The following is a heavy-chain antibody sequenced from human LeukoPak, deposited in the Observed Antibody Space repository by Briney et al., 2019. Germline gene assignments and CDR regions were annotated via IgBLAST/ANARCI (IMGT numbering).Heavy chain of an antibody. CDR2: IDPSDSYT. CDR1: GYSFTSYW. Sequence: PGESLKISCKGSGYSFTSYWISWVRQMPGKGLEWMGRIDPSDSYTNYSPSFQGHVTISADKSISTAYLQWSSLKASDTAMYYCARHVVVVPAAYYYYYGMDVWGQGTTVTVSS. V-gene: IGHV5-10-1*01. D-gene: IGHD2-2*01. CDR3: ARHVVVVPAAYYYYYGMDV. J-gene: IGHJ6*02.